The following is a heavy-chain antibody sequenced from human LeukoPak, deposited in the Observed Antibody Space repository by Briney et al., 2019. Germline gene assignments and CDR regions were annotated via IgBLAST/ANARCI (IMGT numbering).Heavy chain of an antibody. V-gene: IGHV3-21*01. CDR3: ARDRHHYCSSTSCYPYYYYGMDV. D-gene: IGHD2-2*01. CDR1: GFTFSSYS. J-gene: IGHJ6*02. Sequence: SGGSLRLSCAASGFTFSSYSMNWVRQAPGKGLEWVSSISSSSSYIYYADSVKGRFTISRDNAKNSLYLQMNSLRAEDTAVYYCARDRHHYCSSTSCYPYYYYGMDVWGQGTTVTVSS. CDR2: ISSSSSYI.